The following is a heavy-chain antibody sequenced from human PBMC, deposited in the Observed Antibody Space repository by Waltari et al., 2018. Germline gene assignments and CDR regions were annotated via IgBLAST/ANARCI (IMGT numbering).Heavy chain of an antibody. J-gene: IGHJ3*01. CDR3: ATYIGASVGTAAFDV. CDR2: ISYNGAT. D-gene: IGHD5-12*01. V-gene: IGHV4-39*01. CDR1: GGSITTNRHY. Sequence: QLQLQESGPGLVKPSETLALTCSVSGGSITTNRHYWGWSRQPPGQGLEWIGTISYNGATDSSPSLRGRLTLSRDTTMNQLSLKLGSVTAADTAVYYCATYIGASVGTAAFDVWGQGTMVTVSS.